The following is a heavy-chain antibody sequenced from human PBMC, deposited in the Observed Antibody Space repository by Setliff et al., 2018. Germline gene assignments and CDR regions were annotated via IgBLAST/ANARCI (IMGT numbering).Heavy chain of an antibody. D-gene: IGHD2-8*01. CDR2: ITGSGGGT. J-gene: IGHJ4*02. V-gene: IGHV3-23*01. Sequence: GGSLRLSCTASRFTFSVYVMAWVRQAPGKGLGWVSSITGSGGGTYYADSVKGRFIVSRDNSKNTMSLQMNSLRAEDTAVYYCAKDGGPMVYTIKDYWGQGILVTVSS. CDR1: RFTFSVYV. CDR3: AKDGGPMVYTIKDY.